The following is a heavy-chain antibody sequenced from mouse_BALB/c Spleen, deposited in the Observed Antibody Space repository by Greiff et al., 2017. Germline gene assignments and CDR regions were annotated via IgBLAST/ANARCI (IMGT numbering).Heavy chain of an antibody. J-gene: IGHJ1*01. V-gene: IGHV3-8*02. CDR3: ARLVTGTERWYFDV. CDR1: GDSITSGY. D-gene: IGHD4-1*01. Sequence: EVQVVESGPSLVKPSQTLSLTCSVTGDSITSGYWNWIRKFPGNKLEYMGYISYSGSTYYNPSLKSRISITRDTSKNQYYLQLNSVTTEDTATYYCARLVTGTERWYFDVWGAGTTVTVSS. CDR2: ISYSGST.